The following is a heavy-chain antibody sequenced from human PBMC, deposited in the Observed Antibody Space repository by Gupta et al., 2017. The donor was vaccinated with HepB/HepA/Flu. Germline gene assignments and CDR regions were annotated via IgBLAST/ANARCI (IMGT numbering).Heavy chain of an antibody. CDR1: GYTVTAYY. J-gene: IGHJ6*03. V-gene: IGHV1-2*03. CDR3: ARDLSDHRVVPAAIVYYYYYMDV. CDR2: INPNSGGT. D-gene: IGHD2-2*02. Sequence: QVQLVQSGAEVKKLGACVKVFCRASGYTVTAYYWHGVLAAPGPRREWMGWINPNSGGTNYAQKFQGRVTMTRDTSISTAYMELSRLRSDDTAVYYGARDLSDHRVVPAAIVYYYYYMDVWGKGTTVTGSS.